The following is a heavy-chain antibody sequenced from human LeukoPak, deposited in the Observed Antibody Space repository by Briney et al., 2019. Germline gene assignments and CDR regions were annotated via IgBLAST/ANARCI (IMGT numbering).Heavy chain of an antibody. CDR2: INHSGST. J-gene: IGHJ4*02. Sequence: PSETLSLTCAVYGGSFSGYYWSWIRQPPGNGLEWIGEINHSGSTNYNPSLKSRVTISVDTSKNQFSLKLSSVTAADTAVYYCARGYQKLHYFDYWGQGTLVTVSS. CDR1: GGSFSGYY. CDR3: ARGYQKLHYFDY. V-gene: IGHV4-34*01. D-gene: IGHD6-6*01.